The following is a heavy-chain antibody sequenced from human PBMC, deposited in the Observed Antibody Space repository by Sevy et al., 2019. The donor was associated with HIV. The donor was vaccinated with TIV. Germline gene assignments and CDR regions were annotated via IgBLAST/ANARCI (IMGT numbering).Heavy chain of an antibody. CDR2: FDPEDGET. J-gene: IGHJ4*02. Sequence: ASVKVSCKVSGYTLSQLSMHWVRQAPGKGLEWMGTFDPEDGETIYAQKFQGRVTMTEDKSTDTAYMQLTSLRSEDTAVFYCAITKDYYDSSGYPFDHWGQGALVTVSS. CDR1: GYTLSQLS. CDR3: AITKDYYDSSGYPFDH. D-gene: IGHD3-22*01. V-gene: IGHV1-24*01.